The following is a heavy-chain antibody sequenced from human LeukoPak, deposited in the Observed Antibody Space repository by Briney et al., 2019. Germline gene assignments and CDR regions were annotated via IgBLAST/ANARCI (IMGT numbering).Heavy chain of an antibody. V-gene: IGHV3-33*08. CDR1: GFTFSSYG. Sequence: GSSLRLSCAASGFTFSSYGMHWVRQAPGRGLEWVAIIWSDGSNNYYADSVKGRFTISRDNSKNTLYLQMNSLRAEDTAVYYCTGTYYQNYFDYWGQGTLVTVSS. D-gene: IGHD3-10*01. J-gene: IGHJ4*02. CDR3: TGTYYQNYFDY. CDR2: IWSDGSNN.